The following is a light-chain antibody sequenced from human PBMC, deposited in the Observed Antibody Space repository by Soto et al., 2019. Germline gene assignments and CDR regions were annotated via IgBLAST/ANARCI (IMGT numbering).Light chain of an antibody. V-gene: IGLV2-14*01. CDR2: EVS. J-gene: IGLJ2*01. CDR1: SSDVGGYKY. Sequence: QSVLTQPASVSGSPGQSITISCTGTSSDVGGYKYVSWYQQHPDKAPKLIIFEVSNRPSGISSGFSGSKSGNTASLTISGLQAEDEADYYCASYTSSSTSVIFGRGTKVTVL. CDR3: ASYTSSSTSVI.